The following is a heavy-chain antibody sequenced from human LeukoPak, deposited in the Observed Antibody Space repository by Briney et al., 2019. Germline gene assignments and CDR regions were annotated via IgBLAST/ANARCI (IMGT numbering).Heavy chain of an antibody. J-gene: IGHJ4*02. CDR1: GFTFSSYG. CDR2: ISYDGSNK. D-gene: IGHD2-15*01. Sequence: PGGSLRLSCAASGFTFSSYGMHRVRQAPGKGLEWVAVISYDGSNKYYADSVKGRFTISRDNSKNTLYLQMNSLRAEDTAVYYCAKDPKWSYYFDYWGQGTLVTVSS. V-gene: IGHV3-30*18. CDR3: AKDPKWSYYFDY.